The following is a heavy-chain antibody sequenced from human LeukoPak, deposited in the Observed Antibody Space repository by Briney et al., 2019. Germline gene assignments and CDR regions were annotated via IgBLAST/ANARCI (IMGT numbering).Heavy chain of an antibody. CDR1: GFNFSSYA. J-gene: IGHJ4*02. V-gene: IGHV3-23*01. Sequence: TGGSLRLSCAASGFNFSSYAKIGVRQAPGKGLEWVSAISGSGGSTYYADSVKGRVTISRDNSKNTLYLQINSLRAEATAVYSNAKDSTVTYAYWGQGTLVTVSS. CDR2: ISGSGGST. CDR3: AKDSTVTYAY. D-gene: IGHD4-17*01.